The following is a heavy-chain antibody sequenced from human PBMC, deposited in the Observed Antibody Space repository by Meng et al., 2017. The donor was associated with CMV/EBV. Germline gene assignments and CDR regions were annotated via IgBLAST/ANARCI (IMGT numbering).Heavy chain of an antibody. V-gene: IGHV3-74*01. CDR3: ARGLYGPDY. J-gene: IGHJ4*02. D-gene: IGHD4-17*01. CDR2: INNDGGNT. CDR1: GFTFSDYW. Sequence: GESLKISCAASGFTFSDYWMHWVRQAPGKGLVWVSRINNDGGNTVYADSVKGRFTFSRDNAKNTLYLQMNSLRAEDTAVYYCARGLYGPDYWGQGRLVTVSS.